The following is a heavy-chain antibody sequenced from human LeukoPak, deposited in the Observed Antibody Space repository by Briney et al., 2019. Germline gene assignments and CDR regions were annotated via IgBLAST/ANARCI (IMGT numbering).Heavy chain of an antibody. CDR3: AESPESIAARPPYDYYYMDV. Sequence: SVKVSCKASGGTFSSYTISWVRQAPGQGLEWMGRIIRILGIANYAQKFQGRGTITADKSTSTAYMELSSLRSEDTAVYYCAESPESIAARPPYDYYYMDVWGKGTTVTVSS. CDR2: IIRILGIA. J-gene: IGHJ6*03. D-gene: IGHD6-6*01. CDR1: GGTFSSYT. V-gene: IGHV1-69*02.